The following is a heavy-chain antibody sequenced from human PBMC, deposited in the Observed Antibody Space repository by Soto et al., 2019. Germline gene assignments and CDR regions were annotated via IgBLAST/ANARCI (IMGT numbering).Heavy chain of an antibody. CDR2: IYYSGST. J-gene: IGHJ4*02. D-gene: IGHD1-20*01. CDR1: GGSISSYY. Sequence: QVQLQESGPGLVKPSETLSLTCTVSGGSISSYYWSWIRQPPGKGLEWIGYIYYSGSTNYNPSLKSRVTISVDTSKNQFSLKLSSVTAADTAVYYCARHVVTGTRITRTRLFDYWGQGTLVTVSS. CDR3: ARHVVTGTRITRTRLFDY. V-gene: IGHV4-59*08.